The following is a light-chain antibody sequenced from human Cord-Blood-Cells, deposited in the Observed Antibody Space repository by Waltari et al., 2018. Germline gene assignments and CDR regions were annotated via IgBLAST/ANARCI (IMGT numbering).Light chain of an antibody. Sequence: EIVLTQSPGTLSLSPGERATLSCRASQSVSSSYLAGYQQKPGQAPRLLIYGASSRATGIPDRFSGSGSGTDFTLTISRLEPEDFAVYYCQQYGSSRGYTFGQGTKLEIK. CDR3: QQYGSSRGYT. CDR2: GAS. V-gene: IGKV3-20*01. J-gene: IGKJ2*01. CDR1: QSVSSSY.